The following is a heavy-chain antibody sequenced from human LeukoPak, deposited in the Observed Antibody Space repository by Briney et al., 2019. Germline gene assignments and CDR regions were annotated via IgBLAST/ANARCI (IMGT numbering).Heavy chain of an antibody. V-gene: IGHV3-73*01. D-gene: IGHD3-10*01. CDR2: IRSKANSYAT. CDR1: GFTFSSYA. CDR3: TRHGLLWFGESDYYYYYMDV. Sequence: GGSLRLSCAASGFTFSSYAMHWVRQASGKGLEWVGRIRSKANSYATAYAASVKGRFTISRDDSKNTAYLQMNSLKTEDTAVYYCTRHGLLWFGESDYYYYYMDVWGKGTTVTVSS. J-gene: IGHJ6*03.